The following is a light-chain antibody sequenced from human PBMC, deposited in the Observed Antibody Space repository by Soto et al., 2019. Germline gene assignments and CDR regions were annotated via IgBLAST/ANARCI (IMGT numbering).Light chain of an antibody. Sequence: EIVLTQSPGTLSLSPGERAVLSCRASQSVNNDYLAWYQRKPGRAPRLLIYGASSRATGTRDRFIGSGSGTDFTLTITRLEPEDFAVYFCQQYGSSPPTFGQGTKVEFK. CDR1: QSVNNDY. V-gene: IGKV3-20*01. CDR3: QQYGSSPPT. J-gene: IGKJ1*01. CDR2: GAS.